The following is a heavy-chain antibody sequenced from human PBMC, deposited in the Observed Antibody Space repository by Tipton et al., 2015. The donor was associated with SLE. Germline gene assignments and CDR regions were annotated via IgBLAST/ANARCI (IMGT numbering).Heavy chain of an antibody. Sequence: QSGAEVKKPGTSVKFSCKASGFTFTSSAMQWVRQARGQRLEWIGWIVVGSGNTNYAQKFQERVTITRDMSTSTAYMELSSLRSEDTAVYYCAADYDYEDAFDIWGQGTMVTVSS. D-gene: IGHD3-16*01. CDR1: GFTFTSSA. V-gene: IGHV1-58*02. J-gene: IGHJ3*02. CDR2: IVVGSGNT. CDR3: AADYDYEDAFDI.